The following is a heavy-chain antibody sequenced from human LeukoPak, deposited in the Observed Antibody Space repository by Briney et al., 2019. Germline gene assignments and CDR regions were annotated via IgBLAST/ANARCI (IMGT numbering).Heavy chain of an antibody. CDR3: ARADYDSTGYSYGTPLDRGYYYGTPLGI. CDR2: ISWNSRSI. CDR1: GFRFDEYA. V-gene: IGHV3-9*01. J-gene: IGHJ3*02. Sequence: PGRSLSLSCAGSGFRFDEYAMHWARQAPGKGLEWVSGISWNSRSIGYGDSVKDRFTISRDNAKNSLYLQMNSLRADDTAFYYCARADYDSTGYSYGTPLDRGYYYGTPLGIWGQGTMVTVSS. D-gene: IGHD3-22*01.